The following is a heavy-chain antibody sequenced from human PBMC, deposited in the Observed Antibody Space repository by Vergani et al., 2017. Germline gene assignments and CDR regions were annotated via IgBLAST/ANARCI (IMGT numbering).Heavy chain of an antibody. CDR2: INPSGGHT. Sequence: QVQVVQSGAEVKKSGASVKVSCKTSGYTFSNYYMPWVRQAPGQGLEWMGIINPSGGHTNYAQKFQGRVTMTRATSTSTVYMELSSLRSEDTAIYYCARGDYGILTGYRYWGQGTLVTVSA. V-gene: IGHV1-46*03. CDR3: ARGDYGILTGYRY. D-gene: IGHD3-9*01. J-gene: IGHJ4*02. CDR1: GYTFSNYY.